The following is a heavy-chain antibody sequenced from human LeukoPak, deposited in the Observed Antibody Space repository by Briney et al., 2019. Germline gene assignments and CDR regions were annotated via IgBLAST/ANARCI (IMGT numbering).Heavy chain of an antibody. V-gene: IGHV4-39*07. Sequence: SETLSLTCTVSGGSISSSSYYWGWIRQPPGKGLEWIGSIYYSGSTYYNPSLKSRVTISVDTSKNQFSLKLSSVTAADTAVYYCARDRGPYYYDSSGLLFDPWGQGTLVTVSS. D-gene: IGHD3-22*01. CDR1: GGSISSSSYY. CDR3: ARDRGPYYYDSSGLLFDP. CDR2: IYYSGST. J-gene: IGHJ5*02.